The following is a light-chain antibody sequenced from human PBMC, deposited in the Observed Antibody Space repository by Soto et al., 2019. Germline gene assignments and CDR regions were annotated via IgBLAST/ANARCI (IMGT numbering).Light chain of an antibody. CDR2: DAS. CDR1: QDISNY. V-gene: IGKV1-33*01. CDR3: QQYDNLPPPCTST. J-gene: IGKJ2*02. Sequence: DIQMTQSPSSLSASVGDRVTITCQASQDISNYLNWYQQKPGKAPKLLIYDASNLETGVPSRFSGSGSGTDFTFTISSLQPEDIATYYCQQYDNLPPPCTSTFGQGTKLEIK.